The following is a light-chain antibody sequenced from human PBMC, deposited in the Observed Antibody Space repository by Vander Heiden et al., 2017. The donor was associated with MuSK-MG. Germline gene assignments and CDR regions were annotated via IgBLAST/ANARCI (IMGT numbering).Light chain of an antibody. Sequence: DIQMTQSPSSLSASVGDRVTITCRASQGISTHLAWFQQKPGKVPSLLIYAAATLQSGVPSRFRGGGSGTDFTLTITSLQPEDVATYYCQKYNSAAFTFGHGTKVDIK. CDR1: QGISTH. CDR3: QKYNSAAFT. V-gene: IGKV1-27*01. J-gene: IGKJ3*01. CDR2: AAA.